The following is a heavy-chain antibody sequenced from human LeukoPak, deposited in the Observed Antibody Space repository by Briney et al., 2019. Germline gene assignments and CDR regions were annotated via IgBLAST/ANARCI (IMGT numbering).Heavy chain of an antibody. CDR1: GFTSIAYA. CDR2: ISGGGVTT. J-gene: IGHJ4*02. CDR3: AKCRSLSPAAAINY. Sequence: GGSLRLSCVGSGFTSIAYALTWARQAPGKGLEWVSGISGGGVTTYYADSVKGRFTISRDNSENTLYLQMNNLRADDTAVYYCAKCRSLSPAAAINYWGQGTLVTVSS. V-gene: IGHV3-23*01. D-gene: IGHD2-2*01.